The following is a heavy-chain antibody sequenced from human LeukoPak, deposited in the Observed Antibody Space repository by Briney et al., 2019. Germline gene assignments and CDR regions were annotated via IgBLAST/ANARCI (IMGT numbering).Heavy chain of an antibody. V-gene: IGHV3-30-3*01. D-gene: IGHD2-8*01. J-gene: IGHJ4*02. Sequence: GGSLRLSCAASGSTFSSYAMHWVRQAPGKGLEWVAVISYDGSNKYYADSVKGRFTISRDNSKNTLYLQMNSLRAEDTAVYYCARAGIYCTNGVCYGDYWGQGTLVTVSS. CDR2: ISYDGSNK. CDR1: GSTFSSYA. CDR3: ARAGIYCTNGVCYGDY.